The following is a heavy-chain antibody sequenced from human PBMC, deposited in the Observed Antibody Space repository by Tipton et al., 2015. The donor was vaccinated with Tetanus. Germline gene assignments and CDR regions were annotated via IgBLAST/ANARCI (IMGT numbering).Heavy chain of an antibody. CDR1: GGSISTYY. V-gene: IGHV4-59*08. J-gene: IGHJ3*01. D-gene: IGHD1-1*01. Sequence: TLSLTCSVSGGSISTYYWSWIRQPPGKGLEWIGYIDYSGNTNYNPSLKSRVTISVDTSKKQFSLKLSSVTAADTAVYYCARQTLSLERLFKPPDVLDLWGQGTMVTVSS. CDR3: ARQTLSLERLFKPPDVLDL. CDR2: IDYSGNT.